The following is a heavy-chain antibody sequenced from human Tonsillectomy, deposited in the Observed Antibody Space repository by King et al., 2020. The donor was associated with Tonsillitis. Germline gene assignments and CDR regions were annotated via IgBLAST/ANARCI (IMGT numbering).Heavy chain of an antibody. V-gene: IGHV3-9*01. D-gene: IGHD3-16*02. CDR2: ISWNSGSI. CDR1: GFTFDDYA. J-gene: IGHJ4*02. CDR3: AKETPSPCTFGGVIGGGAFEY. Sequence: VQLVQSGGGLVQPGRSLRLSCAASGFTFDDYAMHWVRQAPGKGLEWVSGISWNSGSIGYADSVKGRFTISRDNAKNSLYLQMNSLRAADTDLYYCAKETPSPCTFGGVIGGGAFEYWGQGTLVTVSS.